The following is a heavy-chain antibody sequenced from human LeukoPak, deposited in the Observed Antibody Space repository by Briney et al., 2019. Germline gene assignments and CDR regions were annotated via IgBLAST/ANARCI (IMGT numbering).Heavy chain of an antibody. Sequence: SETLSLTCAVYGGSFNGFFWNWIRQPPGKGLEWIGEISHTGSTSYNPSLQSRVTISVDTSKNQFSLKLSSVTAADTAVYYCARRHSSSWYPYDAFDIWGQGTMVTVSS. CDR3: ARRHSSSWYPYDAFDI. V-gene: IGHV4-34*01. CDR2: ISHTGST. CDR1: GGSFNGFF. J-gene: IGHJ3*02. D-gene: IGHD6-13*01.